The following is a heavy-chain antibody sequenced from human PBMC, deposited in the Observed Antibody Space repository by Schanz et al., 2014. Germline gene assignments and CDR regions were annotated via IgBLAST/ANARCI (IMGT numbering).Heavy chain of an antibody. CDR1: GFTFSSYS. V-gene: IGHV3-74*01. J-gene: IGHJ4*02. Sequence: EVQLVESGGGLVQPGGSLRLSCAASGFTFSSYSMNWVRQAPGMGLVWVSRINSDGSFTTFADSVKGRFTISRDNAKNALYLQMNSLRAEDTAVYYCVRDTDYHFDYWGQGTLVTVSS. CDR2: INSDGSFT. D-gene: IGHD4-17*01. CDR3: VRDTDYHFDY.